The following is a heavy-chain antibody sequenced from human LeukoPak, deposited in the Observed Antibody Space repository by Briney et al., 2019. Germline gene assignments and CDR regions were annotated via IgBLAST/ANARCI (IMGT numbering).Heavy chain of an antibody. Sequence: SETLSLTCTVSGGSIRSGSYYWGWIRQSPGKGLEWIGSVFYSGSTFYKPSLKSRVTISVDTSKNQFSLKLSSVTAADTAVYYCASSRRGYSGYATSYYYYYMDVWGKGTTVTVSS. V-gene: IGHV4-39*07. CDR3: ASSRRGYSGYATSYYYYYMDV. D-gene: IGHD5-12*01. CDR2: VFYSGST. CDR1: GGSIRSGSYY. J-gene: IGHJ6*03.